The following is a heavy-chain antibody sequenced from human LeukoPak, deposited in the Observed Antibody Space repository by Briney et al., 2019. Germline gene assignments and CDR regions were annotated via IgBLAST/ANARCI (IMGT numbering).Heavy chain of an antibody. J-gene: IGHJ3*02. CDR1: RYRFISHW. CDR2: IYPGDSDT. V-gene: IGHV5-51*01. CDR3: ARDGSGSFTHLDI. D-gene: IGHD3-10*01. Sequence: GESLKISCETSRYRFISHWIAWVRQMPGKGLEWMGIIYPGDSDTRYSPSFQGQVTISVDKSISTAYLQWGSLKASDSAMYYCARDGSGSFTHLDIWGQGTMVTVSS.